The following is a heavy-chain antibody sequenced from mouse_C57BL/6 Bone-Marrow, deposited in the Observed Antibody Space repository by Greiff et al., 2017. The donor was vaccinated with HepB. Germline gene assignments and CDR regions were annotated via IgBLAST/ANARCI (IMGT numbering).Heavy chain of an antibody. Sequence: EVQLVESGGGLVKPGGSLKLSCAASGFTFSDYGMHWVRQAPEKGLEWVAYISSGSSTIYYADTVKGRFTISRDNAKNTLFLQMTSLRSEDTAMYYCASTVVAPFAYWGQGTLVTVSA. J-gene: IGHJ3*01. CDR2: ISSGSSTI. D-gene: IGHD1-1*01. V-gene: IGHV5-17*01. CDR1: GFTFSDYG. CDR3: ASTVVAPFAY.